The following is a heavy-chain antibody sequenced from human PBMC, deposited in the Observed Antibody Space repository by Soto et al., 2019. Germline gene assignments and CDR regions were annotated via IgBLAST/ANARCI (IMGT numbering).Heavy chain of an antibody. CDR1: GFTFDDYA. V-gene: IGHV3-9*01. CDR2: ISWNSGSI. D-gene: IGHD6-19*01. CDR3: AKSASSSGRPDY. Sequence: EVQLVDSGGGLVQPGRSLRLSCAASGFTFDDYAMHWVRQAPGKGLEWVSGISWNSGSIGYADSVKGRFTISRDNAKNSLYLQMNSLRAEDTALYYCAKSASSSGRPDYWGQGTLVTVSS. J-gene: IGHJ4*02.